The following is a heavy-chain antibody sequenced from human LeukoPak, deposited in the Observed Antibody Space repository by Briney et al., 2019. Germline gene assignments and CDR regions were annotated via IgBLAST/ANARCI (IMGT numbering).Heavy chain of an antibody. Sequence: SETLSLTCTVSGGSISSYYWSWIRQPPGKGLEWIRYIYYSGSTNYNPSLKSRVTISVDTSKNQFSLKLSSVTAADTAVYYCARHPVVPGNYYYHGMDVWGQGTTVTVSS. CDR1: GGSISSYY. CDR3: ARHPVVPGNYYYHGMDV. J-gene: IGHJ6*02. CDR2: IYYSGST. D-gene: IGHD2-2*01. V-gene: IGHV4-59*08.